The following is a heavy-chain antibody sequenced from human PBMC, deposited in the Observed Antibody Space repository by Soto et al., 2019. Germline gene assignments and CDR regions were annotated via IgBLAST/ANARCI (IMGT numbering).Heavy chain of an antibody. CDR1: GFTFSNYW. CDR2: IKQDGSEK. CDR3: ARDLGRTAAGYYYYYAMDV. V-gene: IGHV3-7*01. D-gene: IGHD2-2*01. Sequence: GSLRLSCAASGFTFSNYWMNWVRQAPGEGLEWVANIKQDGSEKYFVDSVKGRFTISRDNAKNSLYLQMNSLRAEDTAVYYCARDLGRTAAGYYYYYAMDVWGQGTTVTVSS. J-gene: IGHJ6*02.